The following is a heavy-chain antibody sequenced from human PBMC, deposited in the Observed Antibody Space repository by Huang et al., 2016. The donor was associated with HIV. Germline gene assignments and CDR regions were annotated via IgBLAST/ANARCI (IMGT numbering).Heavy chain of an antibody. Sequence: QVQLQESGPGLVKPSETLSLTCTVSGGSISSYYWSWIRQPTGKGQEWVRDINDSGSTNYNPPLKSRVTTSVDTSKNQFFLKLSSVTAADTAVYYCARGGPYSRDYYYDGMDVWGQGTTVTVSS. CDR3: ARGGPYSRDYYYDGMDV. V-gene: IGHV4-59*01. CDR1: GGSISSYY. J-gene: IGHJ6*02. CDR2: INDSGST. D-gene: IGHD6-13*01.